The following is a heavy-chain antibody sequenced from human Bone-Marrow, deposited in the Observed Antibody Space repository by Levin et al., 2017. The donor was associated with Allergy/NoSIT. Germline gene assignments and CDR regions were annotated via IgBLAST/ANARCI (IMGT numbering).Heavy chain of an antibody. D-gene: IGHD6-13*01. CDR3: AKDLGLVVPGTPYDAFDI. CDR2: INWNGHTK. J-gene: IGHJ3*02. Sequence: AGGSLRLSCVASGFTFEDYGMHWVRQVPGKGLEWVSGINWNGHTKGYGDSVKGRFTISRDNAKNSLYLQMDSLRPEDTAMYFCAKDLGLVVPGTPYDAFDIWGQGTMVTVSS. V-gene: IGHV3-9*01. CDR1: GFTFEDYG.